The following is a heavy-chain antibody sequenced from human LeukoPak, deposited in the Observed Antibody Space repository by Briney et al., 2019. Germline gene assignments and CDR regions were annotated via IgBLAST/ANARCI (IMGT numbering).Heavy chain of an antibody. J-gene: IGHJ5*02. D-gene: IGHD2-15*01. V-gene: IGHV3-30*02. Sequence: PGGSLRLSCVATGITFSRYGMHWVRQAPGKGLEWVAFIWYDGSKTYYGDSVKGRFTISRDNSKNTVYLQMSTQRAADTAVYYCAAPAGAANWLDPWGQGTLVTVSS. CDR2: IWYDGSKT. CDR1: GITFSRYG. CDR3: AAPAGAANWLDP.